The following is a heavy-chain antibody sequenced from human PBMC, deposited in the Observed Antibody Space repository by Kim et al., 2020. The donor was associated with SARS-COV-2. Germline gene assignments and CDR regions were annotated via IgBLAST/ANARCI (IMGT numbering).Heavy chain of an antibody. CDR3: ASTLEIAAAGTGMDV. CDR2: IYYSGST. V-gene: IGHV4-59*08. D-gene: IGHD6-13*01. Sequence: SETLSLTCTVSGGSISSYYWSWIRQPPGKGLEWIGYIYYSGSTNYNPSLKSRVTISVDTSKNQFSPKLSSVTAADTAVYYCASTLEIAAAGTGMDVWGQGTTVTVSS. J-gene: IGHJ6*02. CDR1: GGSISSYY.